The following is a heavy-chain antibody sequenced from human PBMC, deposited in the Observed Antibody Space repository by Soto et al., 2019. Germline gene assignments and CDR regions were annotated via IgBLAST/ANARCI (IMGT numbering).Heavy chain of an antibody. V-gene: IGHV4-31*03. J-gene: IGHJ4*02. D-gene: IGHD3-10*01. CDR3: ARDRGEGFDY. Sequence: QVQLQESGPGLVKPSQTLSLTCTVSGDSINSGGYYWSWIRQHPGKGLEWIGYSYYSGSTYYNPSLKSRVIISVDTSKNQFSLKLSSVTAADTAVYYCARDRGEGFDYWGQGSLVTVSS. CDR2: SYYSGST. CDR1: GDSINSGGYY.